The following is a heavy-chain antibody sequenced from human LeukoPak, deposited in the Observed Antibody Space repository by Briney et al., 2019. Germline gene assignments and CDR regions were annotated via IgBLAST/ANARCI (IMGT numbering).Heavy chain of an antibody. D-gene: IGHD5-12*01. Sequence: PGGSLRLSCAASGFTVSSNYMSWVRQPPGKGLEWVSVIYSGGGTYYAGSVKGRFTISRDNSKNTLYLQMNSLRAEDTAVYYCARSPPENSGYDSFDYWGQGTLVTVSS. CDR1: GFTVSSNY. CDR2: IYSGGGT. CDR3: ARSPPENSGYDSFDY. J-gene: IGHJ4*02. V-gene: IGHV3-53*01.